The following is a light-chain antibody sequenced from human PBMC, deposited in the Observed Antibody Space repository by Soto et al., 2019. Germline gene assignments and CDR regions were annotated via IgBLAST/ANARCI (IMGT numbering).Light chain of an antibody. V-gene: IGKV3-11*01. J-gene: IGKJ5*01. CDR3: QQRNDWRRGT. CDR2: DAS. CDR1: QSVYRS. Sequence: EIVLTQSPATLSLSPGERATLSCRASQSVYRSLAWYQQKPGQAPRLLIYDASNRATGVPARFSGSGSGTYFTLTISSLEPEDFAVYYCQQRNDWRRGTFGQGTRLEIK.